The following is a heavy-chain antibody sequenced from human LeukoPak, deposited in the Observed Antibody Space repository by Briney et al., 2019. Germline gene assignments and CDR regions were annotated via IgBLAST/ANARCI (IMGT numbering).Heavy chain of an antibody. J-gene: IGHJ4*02. D-gene: IGHD1-1*01. Sequence: GASVKVSCKASGYTFTSYGISWVRQAPGQGLEWMGWISAYNGNTNYAQKLQGSVTMTTDTSASTAYMELRSLRSDDTAVYYCGRLDPYYFDYWGQGTLVTVSS. V-gene: IGHV1-18*01. CDR1: GYTFTSYG. CDR2: ISAYNGNT. CDR3: GRLDPYYFDY.